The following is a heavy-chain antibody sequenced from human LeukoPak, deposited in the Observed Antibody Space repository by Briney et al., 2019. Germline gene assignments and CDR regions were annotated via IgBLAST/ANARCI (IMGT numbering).Heavy chain of an antibody. CDR1: GFSISTYA. J-gene: IGHJ3*02. V-gene: IGHV3-33*01. D-gene: IGHD4-17*01. CDR3: ARSKYGADVFDI. CDR2: IWYDGSNE. Sequence: GGSLRPSCVASGFSISTYAMHWVRQAPGKGLEWVAIIWYDGSNENYVDSLKGRSTISRDNSKNTLYLQMNSLRAEDTAVYFCARSKYGADVFDIWGQGTMVTVSS.